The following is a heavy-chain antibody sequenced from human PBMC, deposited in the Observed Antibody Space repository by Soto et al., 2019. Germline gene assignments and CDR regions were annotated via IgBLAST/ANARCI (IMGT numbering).Heavy chain of an antibody. CDR2: INSDGSST. CDR1: GFTFSSYW. J-gene: IGHJ4*02. D-gene: IGHD5-18*01. V-gene: IGHV3-74*01. CDR3: ARGGGYSYGYIDY. Sequence: EVQLVESGGGFVQPGGSLRLSCAASGFTFSSYWMHWVRQAPGKGLVWVSRINSDGSSTSYADSVKGRFTNSRDNAKHERYLHMNSLTAEDTAVYYCARGGGYSYGYIDYWGQGTLVTVAS.